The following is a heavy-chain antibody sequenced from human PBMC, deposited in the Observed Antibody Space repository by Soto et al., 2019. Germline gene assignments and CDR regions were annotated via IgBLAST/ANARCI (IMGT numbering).Heavy chain of an antibody. J-gene: IGHJ4*02. CDR2: IYWDDDK. CDR1: GFSLSTRGVG. CDR3: AHGKENDDPLNY. V-gene: IGHV2-5*02. D-gene: IGHD1-1*01. Sequence: QITLKESGPTLVKPTQTLTLTCTVSGFSLSTRGVGVGWIRQPPGKALEWLALIYWDDDKRYSPSLKSRLTITKVTSKDQVVLTMTNLDPVNTATLSCAHGKENDDPLNYWGQAGLLTVSS.